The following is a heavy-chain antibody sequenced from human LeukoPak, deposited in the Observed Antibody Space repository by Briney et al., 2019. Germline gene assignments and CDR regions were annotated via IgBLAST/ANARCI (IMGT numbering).Heavy chain of an antibody. CDR2: VSSSSSTI. CDR3: ARVLEYGARGRNYYFDY. J-gene: IGHJ4*02. D-gene: IGHD4/OR15-4a*01. Sequence: GGSLRLSCAASGFTFSTYTINWVRQAPGKGLELVSDVSSSSSTIYYADSVRGRFTISRDNAENSVYVQMNSLRAEDTAVYYCARVLEYGARGRNYYFDYWGQGTLVTVSS. CDR1: GFTFSTYT. V-gene: IGHV3-48*01.